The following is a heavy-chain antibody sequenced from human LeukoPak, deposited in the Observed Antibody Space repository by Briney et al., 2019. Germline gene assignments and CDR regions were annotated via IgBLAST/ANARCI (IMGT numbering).Heavy chain of an antibody. CDR1: GGTFSSYA. J-gene: IGHJ4*02. V-gene: IGHV1-69*13. CDR2: IIPIFGTA. CDR3: ARDHLAYYDSSGYCPFDY. Sequence: SVRVSCKASGGTFSSYAISWVRQAPGQGLEWMGGIIPIFGTANYAQKFQGRVTITADESTSTAYMELSSLRSEDTAVYYCARDHLAYYDSSGYCPFDYWGQGTLVTVSS. D-gene: IGHD3-22*01.